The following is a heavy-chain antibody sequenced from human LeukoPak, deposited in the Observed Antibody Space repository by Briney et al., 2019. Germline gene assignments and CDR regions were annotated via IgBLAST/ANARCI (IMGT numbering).Heavy chain of an antibody. J-gene: IGHJ5*02. D-gene: IGHD5-18*01. Sequence: PGGSLRLSCEASGFTFSAYAMTWVRQAPGKGLEWVSAISGSGGSTYYADSVKGRFTISRDNSKNTLYLQMNSLRAEDTAVYYCAKFDGYSYGHSAFDPWGQGTLVTVSS. V-gene: IGHV3-23*01. CDR3: AKFDGYSYGHSAFDP. CDR2: ISGSGGST. CDR1: GFTFSAYA.